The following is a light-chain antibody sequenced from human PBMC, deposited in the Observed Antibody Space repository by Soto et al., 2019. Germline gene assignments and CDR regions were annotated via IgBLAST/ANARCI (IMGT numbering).Light chain of an antibody. J-gene: IGKJ5*01. CDR1: ESIRSY. Sequence: DIQLTQSPSSLSTSVGDRVTITCRASESIRSYLNWYQQRPGKAPNLLIYATSSLRTGVPSRFRGSRSGADFTLTISNLQPEDFATYYCQQSYSTPPTTFGQGTRL. CDR2: ATS. V-gene: IGKV1-39*01. CDR3: QQSYSTPPTT.